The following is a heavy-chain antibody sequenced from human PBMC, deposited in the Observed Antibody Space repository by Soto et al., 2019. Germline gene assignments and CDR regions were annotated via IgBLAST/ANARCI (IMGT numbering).Heavy chain of an antibody. CDR1: GYTFTGYD. CDR3: ARGPGDLGHLDY. J-gene: IGHJ4*02. D-gene: IGHD3-10*01. V-gene: IGHV1-8*01. CDR2: MNPYNGNT. Sequence: ASVKVSCKASGYTFTGYDINWVRQAPGQGLECMGWMNPYNGNTGYAQNFQGRVTMTRNTSISTAYMELSSLRSDDTAVYYCARGPGDLGHLDYWGQGALVTVSS.